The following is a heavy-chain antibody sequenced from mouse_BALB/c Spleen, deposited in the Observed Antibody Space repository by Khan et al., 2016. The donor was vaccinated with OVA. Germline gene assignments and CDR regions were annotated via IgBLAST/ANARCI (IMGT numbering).Heavy chain of an antibody. CDR2: IWGDGAT. Sequence: QVQLKESGPGLVAPSQSLSITCTVSGFSLVNYGVSWIRQPPGKGLEWLGVIWGDGATNYHSAPKSRLSISKDKSESQIFLKLNSLQTDDTATYYCAIIYYGLAWFTYWGQGTLVTVSA. V-gene: IGHV2-3*01. CDR3: AIIYYGLAWFTY. J-gene: IGHJ3*01. D-gene: IGHD1-2*01. CDR1: GFSLVNYG.